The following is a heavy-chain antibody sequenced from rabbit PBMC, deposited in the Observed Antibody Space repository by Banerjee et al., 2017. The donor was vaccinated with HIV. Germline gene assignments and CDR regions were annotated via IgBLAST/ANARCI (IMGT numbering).Heavy chain of an antibody. D-gene: IGHD4-1*01. CDR2: IVSSSGST. Sequence: QEQLVESGGGLVQPEGSLTLTCKASGFDFSSNAMCWVRQAPGKGPEWIACIVSSSGSTRYASWVNGRFTISRSTSLNTVDLKMTSLTAADTATYFCARDLAGVIGWNFGLWGQGTLVTVS. V-gene: IGHV1S47*01. CDR1: GFDFSSNA. J-gene: IGHJ3*01. CDR3: ARDLAGVIGWNFGL.